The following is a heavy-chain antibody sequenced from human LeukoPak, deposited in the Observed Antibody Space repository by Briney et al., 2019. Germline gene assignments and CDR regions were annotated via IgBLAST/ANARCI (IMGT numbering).Heavy chain of an antibody. CDR3: AGFMRGSDAFDI. J-gene: IGHJ3*02. CDR1: GYTFTSYD. V-gene: IGHV1-8*03. D-gene: IGHD1-26*01. CDR2: VNPNSGNT. Sequence: GASVKVSCKASGYTFTSYDLNWVRQATGQGLEWMGWVNPNSGNTGYAQKFQGRVTITRNTSISTAYMELSSLRSEDTAVYYCAGFMRGSDAFDIWGQGTMVAVSS.